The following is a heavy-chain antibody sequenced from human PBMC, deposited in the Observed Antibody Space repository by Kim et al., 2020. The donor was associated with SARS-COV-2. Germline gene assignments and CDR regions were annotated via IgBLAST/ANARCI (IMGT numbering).Heavy chain of an antibody. CDR3: ARHQKLTIFGVVIIQNFDY. D-gene: IGHD3-3*01. CDR1: GGSISSYY. CDR2: IYYSGST. V-gene: IGHV4-59*08. Sequence: SETLSLTCTVSGGSISSYYWSWIRQPPGKGLEWIGYIYYSGSTKYNPSLKSRVTISVDTSKNQFSLKLSSVTAADTAVYYCARHQKLTIFGVVIIQNFDYGGQGTLVTVSS. J-gene: IGHJ4*02.